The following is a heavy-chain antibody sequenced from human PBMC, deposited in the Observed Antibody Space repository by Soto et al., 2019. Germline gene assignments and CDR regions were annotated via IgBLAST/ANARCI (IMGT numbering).Heavy chain of an antibody. CDR3: AKGGLLPRANRWF. CDR2: ISGSGVDT. V-gene: IGHV3-23*01. CDR1: GFAFRNYP. Sequence: GGSLRLSCAASGFAFRNYPMTWVRQAPGKGLDWVSTISGSGVDTYYPNPVEGRVTISRDNSKNTLYLQINSLRAEDTAVYYCAKGGLLPRANRWFWGQGTLVTVSS. D-gene: IGHD2-2*01. J-gene: IGHJ4*02.